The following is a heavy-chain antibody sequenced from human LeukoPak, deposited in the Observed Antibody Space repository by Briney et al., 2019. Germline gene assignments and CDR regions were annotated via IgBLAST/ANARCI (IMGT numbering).Heavy chain of an antibody. V-gene: IGHV4-59*12. D-gene: IGHD5-18*01. CDR1: GGSISSYY. CDR2: IYYSGST. J-gene: IGHJ2*01. CDR3: ARGGYIWYFDL. Sequence: PSETLSLTCTVSGGSISSYYWSWIRQPPGKGLEWIGYIYYSGSTNYNPSLKSRVTISVDTSKNQFSLKLSSVTAADTAVYYCARGGYIWYFDLWGRGTLVTVSS.